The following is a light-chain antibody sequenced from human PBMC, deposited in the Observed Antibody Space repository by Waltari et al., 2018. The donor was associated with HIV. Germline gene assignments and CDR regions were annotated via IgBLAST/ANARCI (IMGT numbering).Light chain of an antibody. V-gene: IGLV2-23*01. J-gene: IGLJ2*01. CDR1: SSYIGTYNL. Sequence: QYALTQPTSVSGSPGQSLTISCTGTSSYIGTYNLVSWYQQPPGRAPKLIIYEATQRPSGVSHRFSGSKSGTTASLTISGLQAEDEADYYCCSFAGRISVFGGGTKLTVL. CDR2: EAT. CDR3: CSFAGRISV.